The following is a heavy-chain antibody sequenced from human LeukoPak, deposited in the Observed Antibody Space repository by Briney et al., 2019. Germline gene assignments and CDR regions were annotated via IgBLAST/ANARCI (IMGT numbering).Heavy chain of an antibody. CDR2: INPNSGGT. CDR3: ARGRTGTLTAYYYYYMDV. CDR1: GYTFTGYY. J-gene: IGHJ6*03. D-gene: IGHD1-14*01. V-gene: IGHV1-2*02. Sequence: ASVKVSCKASGYTFTGYYMHWVRQAPGQGLEWMGWINPNSGGTNYAQKFQGRVTMTRDTSISTAYMELSRLRSDDTAVYYCARGRTGTLTAYYYYYMDVWGKGTTVTVSS.